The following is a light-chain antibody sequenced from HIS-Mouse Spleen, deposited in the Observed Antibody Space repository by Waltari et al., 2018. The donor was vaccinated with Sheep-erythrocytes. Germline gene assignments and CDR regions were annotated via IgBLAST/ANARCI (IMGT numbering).Light chain of an antibody. CDR3: AAWDDSLSGNWV. CDR2: RNN. Sequence: QSVLTPPPSASGNPGQRVNISCSGSSPNIGSNYVYWYQQLPGTAPKLLIYRNNQRPSGVPDRFSGSKSGTSASLAISGLRSEDEADYYCAAWDDSLSGNWVFGGGTKLTVL. J-gene: IGLJ3*02. V-gene: IGLV1-47*01. CDR1: SPNIGSNY.